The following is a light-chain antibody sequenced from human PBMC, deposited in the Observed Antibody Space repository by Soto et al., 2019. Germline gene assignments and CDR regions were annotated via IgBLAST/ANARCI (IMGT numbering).Light chain of an antibody. J-gene: IGKJ1*01. CDR2: DAS. V-gene: IGKV1-5*01. Sequence: DIQMTQSPSTLSASVGDRVTITCRASQSISSWLAWYQQKPGKAPKLLIYDASSLESGVPSRFSGSGSGTEFTLTICSLQPDDFATYYCQQYNSYPTFGQGTKVEIK. CDR1: QSISSW. CDR3: QQYNSYPT.